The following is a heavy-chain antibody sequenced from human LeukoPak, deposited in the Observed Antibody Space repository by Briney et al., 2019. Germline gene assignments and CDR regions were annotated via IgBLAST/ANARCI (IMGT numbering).Heavy chain of an antibody. D-gene: IGHD5-18*01. CDR3: ARDMEDTAMVTRDY. V-gene: IGHV1-18*01. Sequence: ASVKVSCKASGYTFTSYGISWVRQAPGRGLEWMGWISAYNGNTNYAQKLQGRVTMTTDTSTSTAYMELRSLRSDDTAVYYCARDMEDTAMVTRDYWGQGTLVTVSS. J-gene: IGHJ4*02. CDR1: GYTFTSYG. CDR2: ISAYNGNT.